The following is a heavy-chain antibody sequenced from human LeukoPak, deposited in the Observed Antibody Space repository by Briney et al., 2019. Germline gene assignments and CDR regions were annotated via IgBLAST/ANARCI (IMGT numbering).Heavy chain of an antibody. Sequence: SETLSLTCTVSGGSISSYYWSWIRQPPGKGLEWIGYIYYSGSTNYNPSLKSRVTISVDTSKNQFSLKLSSVTAADTAVYYCARHTGSSWPYYYYYYGMDVWGQGTTVTVSS. CDR3: ARHTGSSWPYYYYYYGMDV. CDR1: GGSISSYY. D-gene: IGHD6-13*01. J-gene: IGHJ6*02. CDR2: IYYSGST. V-gene: IGHV4-59*08.